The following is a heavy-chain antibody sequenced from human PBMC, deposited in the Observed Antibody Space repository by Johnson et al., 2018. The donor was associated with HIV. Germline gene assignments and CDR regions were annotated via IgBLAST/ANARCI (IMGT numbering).Heavy chain of an antibody. V-gene: IGHV3-30*18. CDR3: AKDISWGGTAFDI. D-gene: IGHD3-3*02. CDR1: GFTFSNYG. J-gene: IGHJ3*02. Sequence: QVQLVESGGGLVKPGGSLRLSCAASGFTFSNYGMHWVRQAPGKGLEWVAVSSYDGTNKYYADSVKGRFTISRDNSENTLYLQMNSLRAEDTAVYYCAKDISWGGTAFDIWGQGTMVTVSS. CDR2: SSYDGTNK.